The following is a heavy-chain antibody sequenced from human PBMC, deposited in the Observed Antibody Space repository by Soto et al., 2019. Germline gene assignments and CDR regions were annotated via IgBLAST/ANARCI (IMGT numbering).Heavy chain of an antibody. CDR1: GFTFSSYG. CDR3: ARAQNYDFWSPPDYYYMDV. V-gene: IGHV3-33*01. D-gene: IGHD3-3*01. Sequence: QVQLVESGGGVVQPGRSLRLSCAASGFTFSSYGMHWVRQAPGKGLEWVAVIWYDGSNKYYADSVKGRFTISRDNSKNTLYLQMNSLRAEDTAVYYCARAQNYDFWSPPDYYYMDVWGKGTTVTVSS. J-gene: IGHJ6*03. CDR2: IWYDGSNK.